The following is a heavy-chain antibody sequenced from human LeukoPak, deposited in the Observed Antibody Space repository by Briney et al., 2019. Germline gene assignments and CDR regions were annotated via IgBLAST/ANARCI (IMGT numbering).Heavy chain of an antibody. CDR3: VTYEPPHFDY. D-gene: IGHD3-16*01. CDR2: IRYDGSNK. Sequence: GGSLRLSCAASGFTFSSYGMHWVRQAPGKGLEWVAFIRYDGSNKYYADSVKGRFTISRDNSKNTLYLQMNSLRAEDTAVYYCVTYEPPHFDYWGQGTLVTVSS. V-gene: IGHV3-30*02. J-gene: IGHJ4*02. CDR1: GFTFSSYG.